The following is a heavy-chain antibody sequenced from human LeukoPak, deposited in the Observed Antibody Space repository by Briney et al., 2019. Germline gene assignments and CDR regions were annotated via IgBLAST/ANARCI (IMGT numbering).Heavy chain of an antibody. CDR1: GNSISNYA. J-gene: IGHJ6*02. D-gene: IGHD3-16*01. CDR2: IIPIFGTA. V-gene: IGHV1-69*13. Sequence: SVKVSCKASGNSISNYAVSWVRQAPGQGFEWMGGIIPIFGTADYAQKFQGRVTITADQSTSTTYMALSSLKSEDTATYYCTARACHAGGCSSSFYYYYGLHFWGQGTTVSVSS. CDR3: TARACHAGGCSSSFYYYYGLHF.